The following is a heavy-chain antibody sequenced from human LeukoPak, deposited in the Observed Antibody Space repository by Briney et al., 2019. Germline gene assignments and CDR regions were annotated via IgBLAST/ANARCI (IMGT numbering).Heavy chain of an antibody. D-gene: IGHD3-3*01. Sequence: GGSLRLSCAASGFTFSDYYMSWIRQAPGKGLEWVAVISYDGSNKYYADSVKGRFTISRDNSKNTLYLQMNSLRAEDTAVYYCARDYDFWSGYYDYWGQGTLVTVSS. J-gene: IGHJ4*02. CDR3: ARDYDFWSGYYDY. CDR2: ISYDGSNK. CDR1: GFTFSDYY. V-gene: IGHV3-30-3*01.